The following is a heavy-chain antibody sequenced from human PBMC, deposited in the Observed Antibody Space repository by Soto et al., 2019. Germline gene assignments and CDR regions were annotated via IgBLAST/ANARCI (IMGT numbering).Heavy chain of an antibody. J-gene: IGHJ6*02. CDR3: ARAPNDSSAYYHHYYYGMDV. V-gene: IGHV1-3*01. D-gene: IGHD3-22*01. CDR2: INAGNGNT. CDR1: GYTFTSYG. Sequence: QIQLMQSGAEVKKPGASVKVSCKASGYTFTSYGIHWVRQAPGQRLEWTGWINAGNGNTKYSEKFQGRVTITRDTSASTAYLELSSLRSADTAVYYCARAPNDSSAYYHHYYYGMDVWGQGTTVTVSS.